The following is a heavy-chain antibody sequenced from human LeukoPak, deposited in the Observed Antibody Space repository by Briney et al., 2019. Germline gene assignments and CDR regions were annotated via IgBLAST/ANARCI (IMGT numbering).Heavy chain of an antibody. V-gene: IGHV3-7*01. CDR1: GFTFSNYW. J-gene: IGHJ4*02. D-gene: IGHD6-19*01. CDR3: ARESDVAGSDY. CDR2: IKQDGSEK. Sequence: TGGSLRLSCAASGFTFSNYWMSWVRQAPGKGLEWVANIKQDGSEKYYVDSVKGRFTISRDNAKKSLYLQMNSLRVEDTAVYYCARESDVAGSDYWGQGTLVTVSS.